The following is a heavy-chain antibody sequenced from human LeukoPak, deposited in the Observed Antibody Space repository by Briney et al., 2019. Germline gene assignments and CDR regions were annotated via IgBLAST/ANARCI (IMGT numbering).Heavy chain of an antibody. D-gene: IGHD5-12*01. CDR1: GGSISSYY. CDR2: IYYSGST. CDR3: AGDGGYDWGNWFDP. Sequence: SETLSLTCTVSGGSISSYYWSWIRQPPGKGLEWIGYIYYSGSTNYNPSLKSRVTISVDTSKNQFSLKLSSVTAADTAVYYCAGDGGYDWGNWFDPWGQGTLVTVSS. J-gene: IGHJ5*02. V-gene: IGHV4-59*01.